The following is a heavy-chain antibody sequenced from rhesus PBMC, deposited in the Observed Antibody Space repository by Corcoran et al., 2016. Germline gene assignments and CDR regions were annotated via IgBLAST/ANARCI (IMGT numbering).Heavy chain of an antibody. V-gene: IGHV4-80*01. CDR3: ARFRRNYYDSGYYNNRFDV. J-gene: IGHJ5-1*01. CDR2: INGNSGST. Sequence: QVQLQESGPGLVKPSETLSLTCAVSGASISGYWWRWIRQPPGKGLEWIGEINGNSGSTYYNPSLKSRVTISRDASKNQFSLKLSSVTAADTAVYYCARFRRNYYDSGYYNNRFDVWGPGVLVTVSS. D-gene: IGHD3-28*01. CDR1: GASISGYW.